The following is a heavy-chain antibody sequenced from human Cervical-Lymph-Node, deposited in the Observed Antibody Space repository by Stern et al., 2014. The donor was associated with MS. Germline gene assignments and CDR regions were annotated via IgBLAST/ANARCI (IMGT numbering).Heavy chain of an antibody. CDR1: GFTFSSYS. CDR2: ISSSSSYI. CDR3: ARDRCSGGSCHDYYGMDV. J-gene: IGHJ6*02. Sequence: EDQLVESGGGLVKPGGSLRLSCAASGFTFSSYSMNWVRQAPGKGLEWVSSISSSSSYIYYADSVKGRFTISRDNAKNSVYLQMNSLRAEDTAVYYCARDRCSGGSCHDYYGMDVWGQGTTVTVSS. V-gene: IGHV3-21*01. D-gene: IGHD2-15*01.